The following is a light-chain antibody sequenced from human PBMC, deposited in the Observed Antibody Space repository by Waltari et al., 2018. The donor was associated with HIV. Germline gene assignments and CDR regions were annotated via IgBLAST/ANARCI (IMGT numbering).Light chain of an antibody. J-gene: IGLJ6*01. CDR1: SSNVGKNY. CDR2: RNN. CDR3: ASWDDALSSWL. Sequence: QSGLSQPPSTSRPPGQRVVISCSGRSSNVGKNYVSWFQQVSGAAPRLLIYRNNRRPSGVPDQFTAAKSGTSASLVISGLRSDDEAEYFCASWDDALSSWLFGGGTRLTVL. V-gene: IGLV1-47*01.